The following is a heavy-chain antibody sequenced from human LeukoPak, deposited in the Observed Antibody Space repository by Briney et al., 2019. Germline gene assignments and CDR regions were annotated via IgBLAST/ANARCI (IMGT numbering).Heavy chain of an antibody. CDR3: AKDLALGYSSGWYGTRPPFDAFDI. Sequence: PGGSLRLSCAASGFTFSSYGMHWVRQAPGKGLEWVAVISYDGSNKYYADSVKGRFTISRDNSKNTLYLQMNSLRAEDTAVYYCAKDLALGYSSGWYGTRPPFDAFDIWGQGTMVTVSS. V-gene: IGHV3-30*18. CDR1: GFTFSSYG. CDR2: ISYDGSNK. D-gene: IGHD6-19*01. J-gene: IGHJ3*02.